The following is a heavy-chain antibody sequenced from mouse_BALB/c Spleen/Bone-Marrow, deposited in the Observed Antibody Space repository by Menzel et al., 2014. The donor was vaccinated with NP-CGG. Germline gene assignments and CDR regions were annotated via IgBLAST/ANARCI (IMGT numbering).Heavy chain of an antibody. J-gene: IGHJ2*02. V-gene: IGHV4-1*02. Sequence: EVMLVESGAGLVRPAQSLTLTCAVTGFDFTRYCMSWFRQPLGKGLEWIVDINPDSGTTNYTPSLKDKFIISRDNAKNTLYLQMSKVSSEDTATYYCATAMITTLDYWGQGTSLTVSS. D-gene: IGHD2-4*01. CDR2: INPDSGTT. CDR3: ATAMITTLDY. CDR1: GFDFTRYC.